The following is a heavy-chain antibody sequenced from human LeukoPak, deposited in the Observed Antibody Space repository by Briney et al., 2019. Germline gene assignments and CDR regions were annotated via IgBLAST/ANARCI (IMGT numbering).Heavy chain of an antibody. Sequence: TGGSLRLSCAASGITFTGYSVSWVRQAPGKGLEWVSSIDSMKGRFTISRDNAKNSLYLQMNSLRAEDTAVYYCARGSSGSPFFSYYYYMDVWGKGTTVTISS. CDR3: ARGSSGSPFFSYYYYMDV. CDR2: I. V-gene: IGHV3-21*01. CDR1: GITFTGYS. J-gene: IGHJ6*03. D-gene: IGHD1-26*01.